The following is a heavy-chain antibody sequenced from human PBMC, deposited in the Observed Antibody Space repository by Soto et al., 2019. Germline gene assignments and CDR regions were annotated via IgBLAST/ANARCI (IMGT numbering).Heavy chain of an antibody. D-gene: IGHD2-15*01. J-gene: IGHJ3*02. CDR2: ISGSSSYT. CDR3: ARVYRTVLGGGGGIVVVLATHAPVAFDI. CDR1: GFTFSDYY. V-gene: IGHV3-11*06. Sequence: VGSLRLSCAASGFTFSDYYMSWIRQAPGKGLEWVSYISGSSSYTNYADSVKGRFTISRDNATNSLYLQMNSLRAEDTAVYYCARVYRTVLGGGGGIVVVLATHAPVAFDIWGQGTMVTVSS.